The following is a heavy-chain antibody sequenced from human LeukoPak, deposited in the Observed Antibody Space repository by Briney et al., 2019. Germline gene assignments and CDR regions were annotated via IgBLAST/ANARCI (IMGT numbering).Heavy chain of an antibody. Sequence: PGGSLRLSCAASGFTFSSYAMSWVRQAPGKGLEWVSAISGSGGSTYYADSVKGRFTISRDNSKNTLYLQMNSLRAEDTAVYYCTRAPRYCSSTSCSPPVDSWGQGALVTVSS. V-gene: IGHV3-23*01. CDR3: TRAPRYCSSTSCSPPVDS. CDR1: GFTFSSYA. CDR2: ISGSGGST. J-gene: IGHJ4*02. D-gene: IGHD2-2*01.